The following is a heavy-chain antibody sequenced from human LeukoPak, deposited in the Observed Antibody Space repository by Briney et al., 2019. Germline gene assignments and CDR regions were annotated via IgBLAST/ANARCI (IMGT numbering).Heavy chain of an antibody. Sequence: GGSLRLSCAASGFTFSAYAMTWVRQAPGKGLEWVSSIGSDNKPHYSESVKGGFAISRDNSKSMLFLQLNSLRAEDTALYYCARDLHSYVAMDVWGQGTTVTVSS. V-gene: IGHV3-23*01. J-gene: IGHJ6*02. D-gene: IGHD3-10*02. CDR3: ARDLHSYVAMDV. CDR1: GFTFSAYA. CDR2: IGSDNKP.